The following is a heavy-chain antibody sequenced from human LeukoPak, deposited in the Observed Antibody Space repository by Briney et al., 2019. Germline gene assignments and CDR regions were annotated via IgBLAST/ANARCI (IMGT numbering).Heavy chain of an antibody. CDR1: GGSFSGYY. J-gene: IGHJ4*02. D-gene: IGHD6-13*01. CDR2: INHSGST. Sequence: SETLSLTCAVYGGSFSGYYWCWIRQPPGKGLEWIGEINHSGSTNYNPSLKSRVTISVDTSKNQFSLKLSSVTAADTAVYYCASAIAAAGTFDYWGQGTLVTVSS. V-gene: IGHV4-34*01. CDR3: ASAIAAAGTFDY.